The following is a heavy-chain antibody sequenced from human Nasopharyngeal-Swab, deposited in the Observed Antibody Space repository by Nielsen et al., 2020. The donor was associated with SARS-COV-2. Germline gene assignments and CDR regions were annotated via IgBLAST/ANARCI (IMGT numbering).Heavy chain of an antibody. J-gene: IGHJ6*02. CDR1: GFTFSDYY. CDR3: ARDTIEYSSSSSNYYYYYGMDV. CDR2: ISSSGSTI. Sequence: GESLKISCAASGFTFSDYYISWIRQAPGKGQEWVSYISSSGSTIYDADSVKGRFTISRDNAKNSLYLQMNSLRAEDTAVYYCARDTIEYSSSSSNYYYYYGMDVWGQGTTVTVSS. V-gene: IGHV3-11*04. D-gene: IGHD6-6*01.